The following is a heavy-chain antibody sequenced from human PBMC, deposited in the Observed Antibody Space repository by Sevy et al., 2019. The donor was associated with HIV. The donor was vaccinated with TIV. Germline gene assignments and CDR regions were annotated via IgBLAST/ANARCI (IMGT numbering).Heavy chain of an antibody. J-gene: IGHJ3*02. Sequence: GGSLRLSCAASGFTFSSYEMNWVRQAPGKGLEWVSYISSSGSTIYYADSVKGRFTISRDNAKNSLYLQMNSLRAEDTAVYYCARDSHYGDFFPDAFDIWGQGTMVTVSS. CDR3: ARDSHYGDFFPDAFDI. CDR1: GFTFSSYE. CDR2: ISSSGSTI. D-gene: IGHD4-17*01. V-gene: IGHV3-48*03.